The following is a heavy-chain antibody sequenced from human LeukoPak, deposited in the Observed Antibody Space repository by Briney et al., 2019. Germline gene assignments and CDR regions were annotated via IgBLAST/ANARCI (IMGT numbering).Heavy chain of an antibody. CDR3: ARDREVGPTIHDY. J-gene: IGHJ4*02. CDR1: GFTFSNYY. CDR2: IKPDGSVK. Sequence: AGGSLRLSCAASGFTFSNYYMSWVRQAPGKGLEWVANIKPDGSVKSYVDSVKGRFTISRDNAENSLYLQMNSLRAEDTAVYFCARDREVGPTIHDYWGQGILVTVSS. D-gene: IGHD1-26*01. V-gene: IGHV3-7*01.